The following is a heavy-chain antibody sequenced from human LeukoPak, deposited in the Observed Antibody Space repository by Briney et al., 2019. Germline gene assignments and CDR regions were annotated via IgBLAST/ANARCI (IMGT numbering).Heavy chain of an antibody. Sequence: WGSLRLSCTVSGFTVSSDSMSWVRQAPGKGLEWVSFIYSGGSTHYSDSVKGRFTISRDNSKNTLYLQMNSLRAEDTAVYYCARRAGAYSHPFDYWGQGTLVTVSS. CDR1: GFTVSSDS. CDR3: ARRAGAYSHPFDY. J-gene: IGHJ4*02. D-gene: IGHD4/OR15-4a*01. CDR2: IYSGGST. V-gene: IGHV3-53*01.